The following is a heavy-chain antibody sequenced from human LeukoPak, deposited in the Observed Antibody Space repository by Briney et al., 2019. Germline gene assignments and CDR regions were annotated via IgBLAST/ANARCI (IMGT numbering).Heavy chain of an antibody. CDR2: ISYDGSNK. Sequence: GGSLRLSCAASGFTFTSYGMHWVRQAPGKGLDWVAVISYDGSNKYYADSVKGRFTISRDSSKNTLFLQMNSLRAEDTAVYYCAKGNLDAYYNYYMDVWGKGTTVTVSS. D-gene: IGHD1-14*01. J-gene: IGHJ6*03. V-gene: IGHV3-33*06. CDR3: AKGNLDAYYNYYMDV. CDR1: GFTFTSYG.